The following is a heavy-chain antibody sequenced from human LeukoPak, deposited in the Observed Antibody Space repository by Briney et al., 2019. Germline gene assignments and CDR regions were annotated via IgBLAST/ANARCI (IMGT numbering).Heavy chain of an antibody. CDR3: ARGIAAADLDYYYYMDV. J-gene: IGHJ6*03. Sequence: PSETLSLTCAVYGGSFSGYYWSWIRQPPGKGLEWIGEINHSGSTDYNPSLKSRVTISVDTSKNQFSLKLSSVTAADTAVYYCARGIAAADLDYYYYMDVWGKGTTVTISS. D-gene: IGHD6-13*01. CDR2: INHSGST. V-gene: IGHV4-34*01. CDR1: GGSFSGYY.